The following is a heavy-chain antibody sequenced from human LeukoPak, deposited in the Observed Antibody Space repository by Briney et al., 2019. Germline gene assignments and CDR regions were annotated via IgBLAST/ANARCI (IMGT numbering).Heavy chain of an antibody. CDR2: FGSSGLST. D-gene: IGHD1-26*01. V-gene: IGHV3-23*01. J-gene: IGHJ4*02. CDR1: GFTLSNYW. CDR3: ARVQTRRWELQSYFDY. Sequence: PGGSLRLSCAASGFTLSNYWMTWIRQAPGKGLEWVSTFGSSGLSTYYADSVKGRFTISRDNSKSTVSLQMNSLRAEDTAVYYCARVQTRRWELQSYFDYWGQGTLVTVSS.